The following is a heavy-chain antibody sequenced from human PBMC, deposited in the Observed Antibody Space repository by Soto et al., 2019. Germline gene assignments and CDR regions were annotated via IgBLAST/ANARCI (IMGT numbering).Heavy chain of an antibody. CDR1: GFTFSSYG. Sequence: PVGSLRLSCAASGFTFSSYGMHWVRQAPGKGLEWVAVISYDGSNKYYADSVKGRFTISRDNSKNTLYLQMNSLRAEDTAVYYCAKEGGTVTTPYYYGMDVWGQGTTVTVSS. V-gene: IGHV3-30*18. CDR2: ISYDGSNK. CDR3: AKEGGTVTTPYYYGMDV. J-gene: IGHJ6*02. D-gene: IGHD4-17*01.